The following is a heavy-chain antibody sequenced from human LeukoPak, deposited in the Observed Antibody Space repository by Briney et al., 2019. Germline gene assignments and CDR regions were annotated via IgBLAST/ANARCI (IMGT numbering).Heavy chain of an antibody. D-gene: IGHD3-10*01. J-gene: IGHJ4*02. CDR1: GASVSSDY. V-gene: IGHV4-59*02. CDR2: THYRGDI. CDR3: GRNLGSGSDH. Sequence: SETLSLTCSVSGASVSSDYWNWIRQSPGRGLEWIGYTHYRGDINYNPSLKSRLTMSVDASSNQVSLKLSSVTAADAAIYYCGRNLGSGSDHWGQGTLVTVSS.